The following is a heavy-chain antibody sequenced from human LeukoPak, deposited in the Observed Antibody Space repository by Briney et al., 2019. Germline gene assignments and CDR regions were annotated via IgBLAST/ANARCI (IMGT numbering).Heavy chain of an antibody. Sequence: GESLKISCKGSGYSFSSYWIGWVREMPGKGLKWMGIIYPGDTDTRYSPSFQGQVTISADKSISTAYLQWSSLKASDTAMYYCARLGNDAFDIWGQGTMVTVSS. CDR3: ARLGNDAFDI. CDR2: IYPGDTDT. D-gene: IGHD3-10*01. CDR1: GYSFSSYW. J-gene: IGHJ3*02. V-gene: IGHV5-51*03.